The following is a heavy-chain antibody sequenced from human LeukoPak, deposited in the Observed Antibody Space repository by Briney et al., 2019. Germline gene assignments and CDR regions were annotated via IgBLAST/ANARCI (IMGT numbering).Heavy chain of an antibody. CDR2: ISSNGGST. Sequence: GGSLRLSCAASGFTFSSYAMHWVRQAPGKGLEYVSAISSNGGSTYYANSVKGRFTISRDNSKNTLYLQMGGLRAEDMAVYYCAGDPREDIVVVPDYGMDVWGQGTTVTVSS. CDR1: GFTFSSYA. D-gene: IGHD2-2*01. J-gene: IGHJ6*02. V-gene: IGHV3-64*01. CDR3: AGDPREDIVVVPDYGMDV.